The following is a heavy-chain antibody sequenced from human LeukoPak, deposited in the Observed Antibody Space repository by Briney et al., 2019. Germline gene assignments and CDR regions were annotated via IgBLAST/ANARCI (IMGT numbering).Heavy chain of an antibody. Sequence: PGGSLRLSCIASGFTFSSSAMSWVRQAPGKGLEWVSAISGSGGSTYYADSVKGRFTISRDNSKNTLYLQMNSLRAEDTAVYYCARSSPSPNWHYYGSGNSYYYYYMDVWGKGATVTISS. CDR2: ISGSGGST. J-gene: IGHJ6*03. D-gene: IGHD3-10*01. V-gene: IGHV3-23*01. CDR1: GFTFSSSA. CDR3: ARSSPSPNWHYYGSGNSYYYYYMDV.